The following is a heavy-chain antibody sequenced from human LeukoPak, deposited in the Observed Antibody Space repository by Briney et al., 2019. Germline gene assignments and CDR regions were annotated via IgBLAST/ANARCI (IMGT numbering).Heavy chain of an antibody. Sequence: GRSLRLSCAASGFTFSSYAMHWVRQAPGKGLEWVAVISYDGSNKYYADSVKGRFTISRDNSKNTLYLQMNSLRAEDTAVYYCAKYGFNWGVGATRYYYYYYGMDVWGQGTTVTVSS. J-gene: IGHJ6*02. CDR2: ISYDGSNK. CDR1: GFTFSSYA. V-gene: IGHV3-30*18. CDR3: AKYGFNWGVGATRYYYYYYGMDV. D-gene: IGHD1-26*01.